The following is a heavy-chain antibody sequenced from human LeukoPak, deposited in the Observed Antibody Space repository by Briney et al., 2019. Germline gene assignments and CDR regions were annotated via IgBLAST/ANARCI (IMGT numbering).Heavy chain of an antibody. CDR3: ARDKQQLTW. CDR1: GYSFTNYG. J-gene: IGHJ4*02. CDR2: ISADSGNT. Sequence: ASVKVSCKASGYSFTNYGITWVRQAPGQGLEWMGWISADSGNTKYAQKLQGRVTMTTDTSTSTAYMELRSLRSDDTAVYYCARDKQQLTWWGQGTLVTVSS. D-gene: IGHD6-13*01. V-gene: IGHV1-18*01.